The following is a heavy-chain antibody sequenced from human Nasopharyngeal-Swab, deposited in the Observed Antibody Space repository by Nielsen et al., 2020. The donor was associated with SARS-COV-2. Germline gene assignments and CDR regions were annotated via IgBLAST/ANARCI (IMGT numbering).Heavy chain of an antibody. CDR1: GGSISSSNW. CDR2: IYYSGST. J-gene: IGHJ3*02. V-gene: IGHV4-31*02. Sequence: SQTLSLTCAVSGGSISSSNWWSWVRQHPGKGLEWIGYIYYSGSTYYNPSLKSRVTISVDTSKNQFSLKLSSVTAADTAVYYCARRRGAFDIWGQGTMVTVSS. CDR3: ARRRGAFDI. D-gene: IGHD6-25*01.